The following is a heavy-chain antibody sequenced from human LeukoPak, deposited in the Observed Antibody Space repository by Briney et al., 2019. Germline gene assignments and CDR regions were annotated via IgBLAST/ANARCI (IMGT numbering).Heavy chain of an antibody. Sequence: SETLSLTCTVSDSSINSGDYYWTWLRQPPGKGLEWVGHDFQSGSAYYNPSLDSRVTISLNKSNHQFSLQLTSVTAADTAVYYCARHQRGSAAHFDYWGQGTLVTVSS. CDR2: DFQSGSA. D-gene: IGHD1-1*01. J-gene: IGHJ4*02. CDR1: DSSINSGDYY. CDR3: ARHQRGSAAHFDY. V-gene: IGHV4-30-2*01.